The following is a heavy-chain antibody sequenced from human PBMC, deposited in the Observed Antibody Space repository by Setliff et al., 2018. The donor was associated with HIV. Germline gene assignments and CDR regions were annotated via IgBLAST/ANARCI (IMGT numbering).Heavy chain of an antibody. V-gene: IGHV3-30*04. CDR1: GFTFSTYA. Sequence: PGGSLRLSCAASGFTFSTYAMSWVRQAPGKGLEWVSGISDDGSNTYYADSEKGRFTISRDNSRNTLYLQMNSLRDEDTAVYYCAREGGSSGYCGYFDYWGQGTLVTVSS. D-gene: IGHD3-22*01. CDR3: AREGGSSGYCGYFDY. J-gene: IGHJ4*02. CDR2: ISDDGSNT.